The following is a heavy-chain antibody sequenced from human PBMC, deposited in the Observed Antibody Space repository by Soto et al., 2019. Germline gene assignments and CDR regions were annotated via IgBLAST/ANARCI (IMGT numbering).Heavy chain of an antibody. D-gene: IGHD2-8*02. CDR1: GGSIRSGDYY. CDR3: ARDKITGLFDY. Sequence: SETLSLTCTVSGGSIRSGDYYWSWIRQPPGKGLEWIGYIYYSGSTYYNPSLKSRVTISEDTSKNQFSLKLTSVTAADTAVYYCARDKITGLFDYWGQGTLVTVSS. J-gene: IGHJ4*02. CDR2: IYYSGST. V-gene: IGHV4-30-4*01.